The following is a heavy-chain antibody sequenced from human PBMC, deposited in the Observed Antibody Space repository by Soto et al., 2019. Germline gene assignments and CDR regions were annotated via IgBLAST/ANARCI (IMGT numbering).Heavy chain of an antibody. Sequence: QVQLVQSGAEVKKPGSSVKVSCKASGGTFSSYTISWVRQAPGQGLEWMGRIVPIITMTNYAERFQDRGTITSDKSTSTAYMELCSLISEDTAVYYCSFLGVVVPAATFYFHDMDGWGQGTTVTVSS. CDR2: IVPIITMT. CDR3: SFLGVVVPAATFYFHDMDG. J-gene: IGHJ6*02. D-gene: IGHD2-2*01. CDR1: GGTFSSYT. V-gene: IGHV1-69*02.